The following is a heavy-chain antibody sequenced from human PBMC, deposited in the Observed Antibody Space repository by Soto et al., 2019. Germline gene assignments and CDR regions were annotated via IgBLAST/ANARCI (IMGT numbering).Heavy chain of an antibody. V-gene: IGHV3-21*01. CDR3: ARVAY. CDR2: ISSASSET. Sequence: PVAFLRFSYEASGFTFSRVSMNWVRQVPGKGLERVATISSASSETWYADSVKGRFILSRDNAQNSLFLQLNTPRPEHTAIQYFARVAYWGPGTQVTVYS. CDR1: GFTFSRVS. J-gene: IGHJ4*02.